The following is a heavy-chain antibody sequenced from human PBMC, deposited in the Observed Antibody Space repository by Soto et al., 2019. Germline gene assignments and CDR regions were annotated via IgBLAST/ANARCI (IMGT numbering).Heavy chain of an antibody. CDR2: ISPDDSDT. J-gene: IGHJ4*02. Sequence: PGESLKISCKASGYSFTDYWIGWVRQMPGKGLEWMAIISPDDSDTRYTPSFQGQVTISADKSISTAYLQWSSLKASDTAMYYCAKHLRARYGDSPYYFDYWGQGTMVTVSS. V-gene: IGHV5-51*01. CDR3: AKHLRARYGDSPYYFDY. D-gene: IGHD4-17*01. CDR1: GYSFTDYW.